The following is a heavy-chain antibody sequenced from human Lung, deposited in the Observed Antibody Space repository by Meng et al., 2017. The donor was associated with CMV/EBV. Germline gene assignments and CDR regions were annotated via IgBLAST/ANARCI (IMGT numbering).Heavy chain of an antibody. J-gene: IGHJ6*02. CDR2: ISWDGGST. CDR3: AKGLRYNYGREV. Sequence: ESLKISCAASGFTFDDYAMHWVRQAPGKGLEWVSLISWDGGSTYYADSVKGRFTISRDNSKNSLYLQMNSLRAEDTALYYCAKGLRYNYGREVWGQVTTVTVAS. V-gene: IGHV3-43D*03. CDR1: GFTFDDYA. D-gene: IGHD6-19*01.